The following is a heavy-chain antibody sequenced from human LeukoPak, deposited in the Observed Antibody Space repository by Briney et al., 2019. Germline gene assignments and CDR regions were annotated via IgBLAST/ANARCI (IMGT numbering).Heavy chain of an antibody. D-gene: IGHD5-18*01. J-gene: IGHJ5*01. CDR2: ISSSSTYM. CDR3: AKEGVDTDIDS. CDR1: GFTFSRYT. V-gene: IGHV3-21*06. Sequence: GESLRLSCAGSGFTFSRYTMHWVRQAPGKGLEWVSSISSSSTYMNYADSVKDRFTISRDNGKNSLYLQMNSLRVEDTAVYYCAKEGVDTDIDSWGQGTLVTVSS.